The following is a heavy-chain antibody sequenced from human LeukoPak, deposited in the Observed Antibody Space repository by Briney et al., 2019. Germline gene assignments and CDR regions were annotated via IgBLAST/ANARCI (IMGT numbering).Heavy chain of an antibody. CDR2: IFYNGST. CDR3: ARKKYYYDGSGYYGWFDP. CDR1: GGSISGSSYH. J-gene: IGHJ5*02. V-gene: IGHV4-39*01. Sequence: SETLSLICTVSGGSISGSSYHWVWIRQPPGRGLGGLGNIFYNGSTYYNPSLKSRVTISVDTSKTQFFLKLSSVTAADTAVYHCARKKYYYDGSGYYGWFDPWGQGTLVTVSS. D-gene: IGHD3-22*01.